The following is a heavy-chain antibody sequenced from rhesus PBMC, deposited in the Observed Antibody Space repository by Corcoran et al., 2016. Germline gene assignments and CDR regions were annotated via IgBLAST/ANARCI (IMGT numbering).Heavy chain of an antibody. CDR1: GGSISSSY. CDR3: ARVGLDYGSSYGYPD. D-gene: IGHD4-29*01. Sequence: QLQLQESGPGLVKPSETLSVTCAVPGGSISSSYWSWIRQAPGKGLEWIGYIYGSGSSTNYNPSLKSRVTLSVDTSKNQLSLKLSSVTTADTAVYYCARVGLDYGSSYGYPDWGQGVLVTVSS. J-gene: IGHJ4*01. V-gene: IGHV4-169*01. CDR2: IYGSGSST.